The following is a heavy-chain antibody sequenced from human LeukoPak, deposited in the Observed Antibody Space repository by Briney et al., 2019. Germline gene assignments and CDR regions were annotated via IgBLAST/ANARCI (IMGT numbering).Heavy chain of an antibody. V-gene: IGHV3-23*01. J-gene: IGHJ4*02. Sequence: GGSLRLSCAASGFTFSIYAMSWVRQAPGKGLEWVSAISGSDGSTYYADSVKGRFTISRDNSKNTLYLQMNSLRAEDTAIYSCAKGSSSNIAARLNYWGQGTLVTVSS. CDR2: ISGSDGST. D-gene: IGHD6-6*01. CDR3: AKGSSSNIAARLNY. CDR1: GFTFSIYA.